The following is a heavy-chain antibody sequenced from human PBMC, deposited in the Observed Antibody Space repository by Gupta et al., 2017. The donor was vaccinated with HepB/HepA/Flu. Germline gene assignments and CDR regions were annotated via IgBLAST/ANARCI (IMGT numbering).Heavy chain of an antibody. Sequence: QVHLVESGGGVVQPGGSLRLSCAASGFSISSSPIHWVRQAPGKGLEWVAVRWYDGSSEYYENSVNGRFTVSRDISKNTHYLQMDNLKAEDTALYYCARVPRLDRWYFDYWGQGTLVTVSS. CDR3: ARVPRLDRWYFDY. D-gene: IGHD3/OR15-3a*01. J-gene: IGHJ4*02. CDR2: RWYDGSSE. V-gene: IGHV3-33*01. CDR1: GFSISSSP.